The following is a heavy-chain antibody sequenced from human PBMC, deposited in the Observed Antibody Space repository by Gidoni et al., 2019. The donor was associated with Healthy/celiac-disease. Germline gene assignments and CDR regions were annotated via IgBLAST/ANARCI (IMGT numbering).Heavy chain of an antibody. V-gene: IGHV4-34*01. D-gene: IGHD3-16*01. CDR3: ARRDGALDY. CDR1: GGSFSGYY. Sequence: QVQLQQWGAGLLKPSETRSLTCPVYGGSFSGYYWSWVRQTPGKGLEWIGEINHSGSTNYNPSLKSRVTISVDTSKNQFSLKLSSVTAADTAVYYCARRDGALDYWGQGTLVTVSS. CDR2: INHSGST. J-gene: IGHJ4*02.